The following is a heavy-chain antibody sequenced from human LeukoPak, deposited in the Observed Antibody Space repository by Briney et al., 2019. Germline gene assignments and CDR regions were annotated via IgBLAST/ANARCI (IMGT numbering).Heavy chain of an antibody. J-gene: IGHJ4*02. Sequence: ASVKVSCKASGYTFTGYYMHWVRQAPGQGLEWMGIINPSGGSTSYAQKFQGRVTMTRDMSTSTVYMELSSLRSEDTAVYYCAGAVASKRPIDYWGQGTLVTVSS. CDR3: AGAVASKRPIDY. CDR1: GYTFTGYY. CDR2: INPSGGST. D-gene: IGHD2-15*01. V-gene: IGHV1-46*01.